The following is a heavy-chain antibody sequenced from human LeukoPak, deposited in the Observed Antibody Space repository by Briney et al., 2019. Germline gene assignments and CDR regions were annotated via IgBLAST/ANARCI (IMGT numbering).Heavy chain of an antibody. CDR2: ISYDGSNK. Sequence: GGSLRLSCAASGFTFNNYAMHWVRQAPGKGLEWVTIISYDGSNKYYADSVKGRFTISRDNSKNTLYLQMNSLRAEDTAVYYCAREKRGYGDGADGFDYWGQGTLVTVSS. D-gene: IGHD4-17*01. CDR1: GFTFNNYA. V-gene: IGHV3-30-3*01. CDR3: AREKRGYGDGADGFDY. J-gene: IGHJ4*02.